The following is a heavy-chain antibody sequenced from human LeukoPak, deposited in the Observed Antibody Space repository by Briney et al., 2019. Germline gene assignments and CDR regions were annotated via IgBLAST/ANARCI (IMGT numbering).Heavy chain of an antibody. V-gene: IGHV4-39*07. J-gene: IGHJ6*02. CDR1: GGSVSSSSYY. D-gene: IGHD1-14*01. CDR2: IYYSGST. CDR3: ATDLPRNYYYGMDV. Sequence: PSETLSLTCTVSGGSVSSSSYYWGWIRQPPGKGLEWIGSIYYSGSTYYNPSLKSRVTISVDTSKNQFSLKLSSVTAADTAVYYCATDLPRNYYYGMDVWGQGTTVTVSS.